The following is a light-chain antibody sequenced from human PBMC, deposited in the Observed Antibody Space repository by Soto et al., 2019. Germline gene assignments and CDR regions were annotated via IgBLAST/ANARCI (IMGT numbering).Light chain of an antibody. CDR1: QSISSW. CDR3: QQYNSYVT. CDR2: DAS. Sequence: DIQMTQSPSTLSASVGDRVTITCRASQSISSWLAWYQQKPGKAPKLLIYDASSLESGVPSRFSGSGSGTEITLTISSLQPDDFASYYCQQYNSYVTFGGGTKVEIK. J-gene: IGKJ4*02. V-gene: IGKV1-5*01.